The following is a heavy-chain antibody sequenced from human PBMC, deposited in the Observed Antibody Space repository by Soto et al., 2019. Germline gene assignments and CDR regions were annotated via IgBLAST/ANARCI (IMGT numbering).Heavy chain of an antibody. CDR3: AASCVACGGFNYYGMDV. D-gene: IGHD2-21*01. Sequence: QVQLQESGPGLVKPSQTLSLTCTVSGGSISSGGYYWYWIRQHPGKGLERIGYIYYSGTTYYNPSLKSRVTISVDTSKTQFSLKLSSVTAADTAVYYCAASCVACGGFNYYGMDVWGQGTTVTVSS. V-gene: IGHV4-31*03. CDR2: IYYSGTT. CDR1: GGSISSGGYY. J-gene: IGHJ6*02.